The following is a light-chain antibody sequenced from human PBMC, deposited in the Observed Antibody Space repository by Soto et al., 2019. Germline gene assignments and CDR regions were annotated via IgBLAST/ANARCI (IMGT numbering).Light chain of an antibody. J-gene: IGKJ3*01. Sequence: EIVLTQSPATLSLTAGERATLSCRASQSVSTYLAWYQQKPGQAPRLLIYDASNRATGIPARFSGSGSGTDFTLTINSLAPEDFAVYYCQQRRNWPGAFGPGTKLDIK. CDR3: QQRRNWPGA. CDR2: DAS. CDR1: QSVSTY. V-gene: IGKV3-11*01.